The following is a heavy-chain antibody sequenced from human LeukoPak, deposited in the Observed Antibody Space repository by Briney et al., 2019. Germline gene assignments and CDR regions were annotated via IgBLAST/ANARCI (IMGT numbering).Heavy chain of an antibody. CDR3: ARAPDYYGSGSYYGYYYYYMDV. V-gene: IGHV4-34*01. D-gene: IGHD3-10*01. CDR2: INHSGST. CDR1: SGSFSGYY. J-gene: IGHJ6*03. Sequence: SETLSLTCAVYSGSFSGYYWSWIRQPPGKGLEWIGEINHSGSTNYNPSLKSRVTISVDTSKNQFSLKLSSVTAADTAVYYCARAPDYYGSGSYYGYYYYYMDVWGKGTTVTISS.